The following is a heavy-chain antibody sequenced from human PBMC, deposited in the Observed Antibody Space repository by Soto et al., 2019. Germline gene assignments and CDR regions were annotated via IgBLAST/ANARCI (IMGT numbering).Heavy chain of an antibody. CDR1: GYSFSSYW. D-gene: IGHD6-13*01. J-gene: IGHJ4*02. CDR2: IYPADSDI. V-gene: IGHV5-51*01. Sequence: PGESLKISCKASGYSFSSYWIAWVRQMPGKGLEWMGIIYPADSDIRYSESSEGHVTISVDKSISTAYLQWSSLKASDTAMYYCARLQAAAGDNDLTFDYWGQGTLVTVSS. CDR3: ARLQAAAGDNDLTFDY.